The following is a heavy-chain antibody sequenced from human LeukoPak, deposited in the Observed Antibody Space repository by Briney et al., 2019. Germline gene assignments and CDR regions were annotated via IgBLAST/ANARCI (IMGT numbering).Heavy chain of an antibody. CDR1: GGSFSGYY. CDR2: INHSGST. J-gene: IGHJ5*02. V-gene: IGHV4-34*01. Sequence: SETLSLTCAVYGGSFSGYYWSWIRQPPGKGLEWIGEINHSGSTDYNPSLKSRVTISVDTSKNQFSLKLSSVPAADTAVYYCASSSVVVAATPKKNWFDPWGQGTLVTVSS. CDR3: ASSSVVVAATPKKNWFDP. D-gene: IGHD2-15*01.